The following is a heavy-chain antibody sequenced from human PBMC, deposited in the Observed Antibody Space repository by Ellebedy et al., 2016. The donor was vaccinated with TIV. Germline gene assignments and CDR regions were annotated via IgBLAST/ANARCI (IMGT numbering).Heavy chain of an antibody. V-gene: IGHV4-59*01. CDR1: GGGSIRNYY. CDR3: ARDLVVPAAIRYFDL. J-gene: IGHJ2*01. CDR2: IYYTGST. Sequence: SETLSLTCTVSGGGSIRNYYWSWIRQPPGKGLEWIGYIYYTGSTNYNPSLKSRVTISVDTSKNQFSLKLSSVNAADTAVYYCARDLVVPAAIRYFDLWGRGTLVTVSS. D-gene: IGHD2-2*02.